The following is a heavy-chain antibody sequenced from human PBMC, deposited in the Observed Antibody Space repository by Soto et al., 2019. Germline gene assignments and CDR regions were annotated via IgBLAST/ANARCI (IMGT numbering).Heavy chain of an antibody. D-gene: IGHD6-13*01. CDR2: TYYRSKWYN. V-gene: IGHV6-1*01. CDR1: WASFSSNIAA. CDR3: ARGTAAAGTRAFEP. J-gene: IGHJ5*02. Sequence: QPLSLTCAISWASFSSNIAACNWNRQSPSRGLEWLGRTYYRSKWYNDYAVSVKSRITINPDTSKNQFSLQLNSLTPEDTAVYYCARGTAAAGTRAFEPWGQGTQVTVSS.